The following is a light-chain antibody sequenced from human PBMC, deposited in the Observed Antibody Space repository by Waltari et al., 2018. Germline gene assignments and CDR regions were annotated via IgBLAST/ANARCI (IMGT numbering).Light chain of an antibody. J-gene: IGKJ2*01. CDR3: QHYSSYPYT. Sequence: EIQLTQSPSTLSASVGDRVTITCRASQSVSHWLSWYQEQPGKAPKLLIYKASGLENGVPSRFSGSGSETEFSLTISGLQPDDFATYYCQHYSSYPYTFGRGPDWKSN. CDR1: QSVSHW. V-gene: IGKV1-5*03. CDR2: KAS.